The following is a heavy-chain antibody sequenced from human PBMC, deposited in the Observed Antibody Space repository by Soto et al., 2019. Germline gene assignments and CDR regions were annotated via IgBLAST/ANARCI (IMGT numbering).Heavy chain of an antibody. Sequence: ASVKVSCKASGYTFTGYYMHWVRQAPGQGLEWMGWINPNSGGTNYAQKFQGWVTMTRDTSISTAYMELSRLRSDDTAVYYCARAADPQFQGAFDIGGQGTMVTVSS. V-gene: IGHV1-2*04. CDR3: ARAADPQFQGAFDI. CDR2: INPNSGGT. J-gene: IGHJ3*02. CDR1: GYTFTGYY.